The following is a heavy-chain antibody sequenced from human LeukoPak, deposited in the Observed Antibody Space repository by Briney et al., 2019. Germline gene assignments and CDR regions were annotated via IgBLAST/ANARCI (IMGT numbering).Heavy chain of an antibody. V-gene: IGHV4-59*01. CDR3: ARGGRAFERELLNYFDY. CDR1: GGSISSYY. D-gene: IGHD1-26*01. Sequence: SETLSLTCTVSGGSISSYYWSWIRQPPGKGLEWIGYIYYSGSTNYNPSLKSRVTISVDTSKNQFSLKLSSVTAADTAVYYCARGGRAFERELLNYFDYWGQGTLVTVST. CDR2: IYYSGST. J-gene: IGHJ4*02.